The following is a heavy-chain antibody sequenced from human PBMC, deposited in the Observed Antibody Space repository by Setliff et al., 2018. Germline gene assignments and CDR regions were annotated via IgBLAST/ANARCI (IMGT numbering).Heavy chain of an antibody. CDR1: GFTFGDYA. D-gene: IGHD3-3*01. Sequence: GGSLRLSCTASGFTFGDYAMSWVRQAPGKGLEWVANIKQDGSEKYYVDSVKGRFTISRDNAKNSLYLQMNSLRAEDTAVYYCARDKLRFLENWFDPWGQGTLVTVSS. CDR2: IKQDGSEK. J-gene: IGHJ5*02. V-gene: IGHV3-7*01. CDR3: ARDKLRFLENWFDP.